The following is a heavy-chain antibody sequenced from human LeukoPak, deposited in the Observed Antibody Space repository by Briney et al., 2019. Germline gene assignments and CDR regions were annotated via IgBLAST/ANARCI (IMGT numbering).Heavy chain of an antibody. J-gene: IGHJ4*02. Sequence: SETLSLTCTVSGGSISSGSYYWSWIRQPAGKGLEWIGRIYTSGSTNYNPSLKSRVTISVDTSKNQFSLKLSSVTAADTAVYYCARDMIAVAGYIDYWGQGTLVTVSS. CDR2: IYTSGST. CDR1: GGSISSGSYY. D-gene: IGHD6-19*01. V-gene: IGHV4-61*02. CDR3: ARDMIAVAGYIDY.